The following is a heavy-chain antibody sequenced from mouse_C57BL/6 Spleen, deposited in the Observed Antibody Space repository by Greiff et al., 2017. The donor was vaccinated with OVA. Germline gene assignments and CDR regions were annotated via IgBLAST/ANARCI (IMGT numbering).Heavy chain of an antibody. CDR1: GYTFTDYN. J-gene: IGHJ4*01. Sequence: EVQLQQSGPELVKPGASVKIPCKASGYTFTDYNMDWVKQSHGKSLEWIGDINPNNGGTIYNQKFKGKATLTVDKSSSPAYMALRSLTSEDTAVYYCEREGGVYYYGSSSYYYAKDCWGQGTSVTVSS. CDR2: INPNNGGT. CDR3: EREGGVYYYGSSSYYYAKDC. V-gene: IGHV1-18*01. D-gene: IGHD1-1*01.